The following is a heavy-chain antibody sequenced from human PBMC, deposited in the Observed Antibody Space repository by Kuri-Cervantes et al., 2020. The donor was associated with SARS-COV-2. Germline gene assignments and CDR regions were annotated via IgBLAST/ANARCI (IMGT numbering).Heavy chain of an antibody. V-gene: IGHV4-34*01. CDR2: INHSGST. J-gene: IGHJ4*02. D-gene: IGHD5-24*01. Sequence: SETLSLTCAVYGGSFSGYYWSWIRQPPGKGLEWIGEINHSGSTNYNPSLKSRVTISVDTSKNQFSLKPSSVTAADTAVYYCARARRDGYKGPLDWGQGTLVTVSS. CDR1: GGSFSGYY. CDR3: ARARRDGYKGPLD.